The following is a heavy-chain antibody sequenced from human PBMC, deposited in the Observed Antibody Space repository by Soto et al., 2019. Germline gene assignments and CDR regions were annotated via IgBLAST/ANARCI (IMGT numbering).Heavy chain of an antibody. CDR1: GFTFENYA. J-gene: IGHJ4*02. V-gene: IGHV3-9*01. CDR2: ISWKSGSI. CDR3: AKGKVYSNYQYYFAS. D-gene: IGHD4-4*01. Sequence: HPGGSLRLSCAASGFTFENYAMHWVWLGPGKGLERVAGISWKSGSIGYADSVRGRYTICRDNAKNSLYLQMNSLRPEDTALYYCAKGKVYSNYQYYFASWGQGTLVTVSS.